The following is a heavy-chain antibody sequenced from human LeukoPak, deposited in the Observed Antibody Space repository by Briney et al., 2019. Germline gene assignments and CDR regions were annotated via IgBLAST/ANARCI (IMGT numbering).Heavy chain of an antibody. CDR2: IYSGGST. CDR3: ARESPPNYYGSGSYYSP. V-gene: IGHV3-66*01. J-gene: IGHJ5*02. Sequence: GGSLRLSCAASGFTVSSNYMSWVRQAPGKGLEWVSVIYSGGSTYYADSVKGRFTISRDNSKNTLYLQMNSLRAEDTAVYYCARESPPNYYGSGSYYSPWGLGTLVTVSS. D-gene: IGHD3-10*01. CDR1: GFTVSSNY.